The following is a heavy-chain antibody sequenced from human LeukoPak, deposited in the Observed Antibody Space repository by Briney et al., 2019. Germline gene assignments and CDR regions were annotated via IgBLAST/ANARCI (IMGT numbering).Heavy chain of an antibody. V-gene: IGHV3-9*01. J-gene: IGHJ4*02. Sequence: GGSLRLSCAASGFTVSSNYMSWVRQAPGKGLEWVSGISWNSGSIGYADSVKGRFTISRDNAKNSLYLQMSSLRVEDTAVYYCASWAGNTQSDSWSGPFDYWGQGTLVTVSS. CDR3: ASWAGNTQSDSWSGPFDY. CDR1: GFTVSSNY. CDR2: ISWNSGSI. D-gene: IGHD3-3*01.